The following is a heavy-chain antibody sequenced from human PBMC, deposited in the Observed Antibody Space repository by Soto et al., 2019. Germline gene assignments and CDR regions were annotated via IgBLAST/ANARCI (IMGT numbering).Heavy chain of an antibody. CDR3: ASRDGSCLDY. V-gene: IGHV4-59*08. J-gene: IGHJ4*02. Sequence: PDTPSLTSTGSGGTLSSYYWRWIRQPPGKGLERIGYIYYIGSTNYNPSLKSRVTISVGTSKNQLSRKLSSVTAADTAVYYCASRDGSCLDYWGQGTLVTVSS. CDR2: IYYIGST. CDR1: GGTLSSYY. D-gene: IGHD3-16*01.